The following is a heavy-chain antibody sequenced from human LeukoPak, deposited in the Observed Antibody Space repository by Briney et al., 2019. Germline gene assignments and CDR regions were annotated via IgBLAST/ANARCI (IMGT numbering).Heavy chain of an antibody. CDR2: INPGGGST. Sequence: GASVKVSCKASGYTFTSYYMHWVRQAPGQGLEWMGIINPGGGSTSYAQKFQGRVTMTRDTSTSTVYMELSSLRSEDTAVYYCARGGRVMKHGDYVYPGDYWGQGTLVTVSS. V-gene: IGHV1-46*01. CDR3: ARGGRVMKHGDYVYPGDY. J-gene: IGHJ4*02. D-gene: IGHD4-17*01. CDR1: GYTFTSYY.